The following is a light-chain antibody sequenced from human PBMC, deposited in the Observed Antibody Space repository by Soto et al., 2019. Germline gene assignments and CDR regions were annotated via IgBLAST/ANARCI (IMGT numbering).Light chain of an antibody. J-gene: IGLJ2*01. CDR1: SSDVGGYNY. CDR2: DVS. CDR3: SSYTSSSSLVV. V-gene: IGLV2-14*01. Sequence: QSALTQPASVSGSPGQSITISCTGTSSDVGGYNYVSWYQQHPGKAPKLMIYDVSNRLSGVSNRFSGSKSGNTASLTISGLQGEDEADYYCSSYTSSSSLVVFGGGTKLTVL.